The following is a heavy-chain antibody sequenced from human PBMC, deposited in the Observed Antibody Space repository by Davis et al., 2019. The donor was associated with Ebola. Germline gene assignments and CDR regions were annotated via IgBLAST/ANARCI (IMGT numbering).Heavy chain of an antibody. CDR3: ARDKGDSSSIYYYYYYGMDV. CDR2: ISSSSSYI. J-gene: IGHJ6*02. D-gene: IGHD6-6*01. Sequence: GESLKISCAASGFTFSSYSMNWVRQAPGKGLEWVSSISSSSSYIYYADSVKGRFTISRDNAKNSLYLQMNSLRAEDTAVYYCARDKGDSSSIYYYYYYGMDVWGQGTTVTVSS. V-gene: IGHV3-21*01. CDR1: GFTFSSYS.